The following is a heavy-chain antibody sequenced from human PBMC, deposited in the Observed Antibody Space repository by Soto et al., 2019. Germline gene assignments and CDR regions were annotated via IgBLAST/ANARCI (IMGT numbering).Heavy chain of an antibody. Sequence: QVQLVESGGGVVQPGRSLRLSCAASGFTFSSYGMYWVRQAPGKGLECVAYISHDGGNRYSADSVKGRFTIFRDNSKNTLYLKMNSLGSEDGAVYDCAKDRRDGYFDNWGQGTLVTVSS. CDR1: GFTFSSYG. V-gene: IGHV3-30*18. CDR3: AKDRRDGYFDN. CDR2: ISHDGGNR. J-gene: IGHJ4*02.